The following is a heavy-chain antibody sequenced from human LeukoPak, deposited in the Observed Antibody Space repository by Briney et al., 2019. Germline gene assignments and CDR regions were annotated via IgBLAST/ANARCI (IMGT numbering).Heavy chain of an antibody. D-gene: IGHD5-18*01. CDR3: ARDSYGYAHFDY. Sequence: NSGGSLRLSCAASGFTFSSYSMNWVRQAPGKGLEWVSSISSSSSYIYYADSVKGRFTISRDNAKNSLYLQMNSLRAEDTAVYYCARDSYGYAHFDYWGQGTLVTVSS. J-gene: IGHJ4*02. CDR1: GFTFSSYS. CDR2: ISSSSSYI. V-gene: IGHV3-21*01.